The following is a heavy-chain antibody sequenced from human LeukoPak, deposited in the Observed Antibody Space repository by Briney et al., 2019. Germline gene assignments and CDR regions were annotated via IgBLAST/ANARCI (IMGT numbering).Heavy chain of an antibody. CDR1: GGSISSYY. V-gene: IGHV4-59*01. D-gene: IGHD2-15*01. CDR3: ARDTPGGFQH. Sequence: SETLSLTCTVSGGSISSYYWSWIRQPPGKELEWIGYIYYSGSTNYNPSLKSRVTISVDTSKDQFSLKLSSVTAADTAVYYCARDTPGGFQHWGQGTLVTVSS. CDR2: IYYSGST. J-gene: IGHJ1*01.